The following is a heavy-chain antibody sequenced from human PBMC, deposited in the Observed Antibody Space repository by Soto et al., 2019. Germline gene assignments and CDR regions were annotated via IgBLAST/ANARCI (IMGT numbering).Heavy chain of an antibody. V-gene: IGHV3-48*01. D-gene: IGHD6-13*01. CDR2: ISSSSSTI. Sequence: EVQLVESGEGLVQPGGSLRLSCAASGFTFSSYSMNWVRQAPGKGLEWVSYISSSSSTIYYADSVKGRFTISRDNAKNSLYLQMNSLRAEDTAVYYCASPPLYSSSWYVYWGQGTLVTVSS. J-gene: IGHJ4*02. CDR3: ASPPLYSSSWYVY. CDR1: GFTFSSYS.